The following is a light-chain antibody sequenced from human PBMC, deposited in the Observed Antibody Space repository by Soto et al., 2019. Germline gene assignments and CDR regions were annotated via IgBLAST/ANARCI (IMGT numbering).Light chain of an antibody. CDR3: QQYGGSPRVT. V-gene: IGKV3-20*01. Sequence: EIVLTQSPGTLSLSPGERATLSCRASQSVSSNYLAWYQQKPGQAPRLLIYGASSRATGIPDRFIGSGSGTDFTLTISRLEPEDFAVYYCQQYGGSPRVTFGGGTKLESK. CDR2: GAS. CDR1: QSVSSNY. J-gene: IGKJ4*01.